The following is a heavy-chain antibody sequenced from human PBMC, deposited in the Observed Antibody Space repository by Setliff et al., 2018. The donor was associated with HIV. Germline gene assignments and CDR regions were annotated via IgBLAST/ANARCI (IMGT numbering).Heavy chain of an antibody. CDR1: GFTVSDNY. CDR2: MYDGGTT. D-gene: IGHD4-4*01. CDR3: VRDITTCWDV. V-gene: IGHV3-66*01. Sequence: GGSLRLSCAVSGFTVSDNYMTWVRQAPGKRLEWVALMYDGGTTHYSDSVKGRFTISRDISKNTLDLQMNSLRAEDTAVYYCVRDITTCWDVWGQGTTVTVSS. J-gene: IGHJ6*02.